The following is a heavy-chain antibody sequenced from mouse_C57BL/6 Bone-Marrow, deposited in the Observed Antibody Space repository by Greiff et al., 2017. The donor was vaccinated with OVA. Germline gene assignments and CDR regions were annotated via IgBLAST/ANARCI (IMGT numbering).Heavy chain of an antibody. CDR2: INPNNGGT. CDR3: ARWGYSNYHYAMDY. V-gene: IGHV1-26*01. D-gene: IGHD2-5*01. Sequence: EVQLQQSGPELVKPGASVKISCKASGYPFTDSYMTGVKKSHGKSLEWIGDINPNNGGTSYNQKFKGKATLTVDKSSSTASMELRSLTSEDSAVYYCARWGYSNYHYAMDYWGQGTSVTVSS. CDR1: GYPFTDSY. J-gene: IGHJ4*01.